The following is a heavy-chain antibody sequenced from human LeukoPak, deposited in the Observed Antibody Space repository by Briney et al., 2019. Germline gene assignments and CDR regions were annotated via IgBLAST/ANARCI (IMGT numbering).Heavy chain of an antibody. D-gene: IGHD5-24*01. CDR3: TRMGRYDS. Sequence: QPGGSLRLSCAASGFTVSSNYMSWVRQAPGKGLEWVSVIYSGGSTDYAAPVKGRFSISRDESINTLYLQMNSLKTEDTAVYYCTRMGRYDSWGQGTLVTVSS. V-gene: IGHV3-66*01. CDR2: IYSGGST. J-gene: IGHJ4*02. CDR1: GFTVSSNY.